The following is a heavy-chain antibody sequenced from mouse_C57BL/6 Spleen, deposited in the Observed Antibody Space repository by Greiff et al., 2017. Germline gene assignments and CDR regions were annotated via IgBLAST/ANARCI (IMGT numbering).Heavy chain of an antibody. D-gene: IGHD1-1*01. CDR3: ARSYYGSSSRDY. V-gene: IGHV1-82*01. J-gene: IGHJ4*01. CDR2: IYPGDGDT. CDR1: GYAFSSSW. Sequence: VKLMESGPELVEPGASVKISCKASGYAFSSSWMNWVKQRPGKGLEWIGRIYPGDGDTNYNGKFKGKATLTADKSSSTAYMQLSSLTSEDSAVYFCARSYYGSSSRDYWGQGTSVTVSS.